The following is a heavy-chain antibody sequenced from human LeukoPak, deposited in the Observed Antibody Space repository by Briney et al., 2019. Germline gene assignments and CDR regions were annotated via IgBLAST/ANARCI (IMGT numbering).Heavy chain of an antibody. V-gene: IGHV4-61*02. J-gene: IGHJ5*02. CDR2: IHASGST. D-gene: IGHD3-3*01. CDR1: GGSISSGSYH. Sequence: PSETLSLTCTVSGGSISSGSYHWTWIRQPAGKGLEYIGRIHASGSTNYNPSLKSRVTISLDTSKNQFSLNLSSVTAADTAVYYCARQCFTIFGVPPNWFDPWGQGTLVTVSS. CDR3: ARQCFTIFGVPPNWFDP.